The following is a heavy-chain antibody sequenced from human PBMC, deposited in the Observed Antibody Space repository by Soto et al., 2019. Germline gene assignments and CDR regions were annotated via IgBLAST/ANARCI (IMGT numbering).Heavy chain of an antibody. CDR1: DGSISTSSYY. CDR2: IFYTGRT. J-gene: IGHJ5*02. CDR3: ARHLFGSGNWFDP. V-gene: IGHV4-39*01. D-gene: IGHD2-21*01. Sequence: SETLSLTCTVSDGSISTSSYYWGWIRQSPGKGLEWIGTIFYTGRTYYNPSLESRVTLSVDTSKNQFSLHLTSATAADTAVYYCARHLFGSGNWFDPWGQGTLVTVSS.